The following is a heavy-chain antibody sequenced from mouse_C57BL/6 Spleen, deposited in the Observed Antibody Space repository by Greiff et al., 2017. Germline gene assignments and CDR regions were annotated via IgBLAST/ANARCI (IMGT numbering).Heavy chain of an antibody. CDR3: ARDIYYGSSLYAMDY. CDR1: GFTFSDYY. Sequence: EVKLVESEGGLVQPGSSMKLSCTASGFTFSDYYMAWVRQVPEKGLEWVANINYDGSSTYYLDSLKSRFIISRDNAKNILYLQMSSLKSEDTATYYCARDIYYGSSLYAMDYWGQGTSVTVSS. D-gene: IGHD1-1*01. CDR2: INYDGSST. J-gene: IGHJ4*01. V-gene: IGHV5-16*01.